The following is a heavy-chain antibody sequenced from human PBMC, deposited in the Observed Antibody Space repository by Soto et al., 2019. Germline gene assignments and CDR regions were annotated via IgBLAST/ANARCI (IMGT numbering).Heavy chain of an antibody. D-gene: IGHD3-16*01. V-gene: IGHV3-66*01. CDR2: IYSGGST. J-gene: IGHJ4*02. CDR1: GFTVSSNY. CDR3: ARAMRGKPAWGFDY. Sequence: GGSLRLSCAASGFTVSSNYMSWVRQAPGKGLEWVSVIYSGGSTYYADSVKGRFTISRDNSKNTLYLQMNSLRAEDTAVYYCARAMRGKPAWGFDYWGQGTLVTVSS.